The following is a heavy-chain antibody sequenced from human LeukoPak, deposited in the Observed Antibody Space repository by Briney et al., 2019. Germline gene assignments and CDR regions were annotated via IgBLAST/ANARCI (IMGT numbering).Heavy chain of an antibody. Sequence: SETLSLTCTVSGGSISSYYWSWIRQPPGKGLEWIGYIDYSGSTNYNPSLKSRVTISVDTSKNQFSLKLSSVTAADTAVYYCARDGVRGLRWGACYYYYMDVWGKGTTVTVSS. D-gene: IGHD4-23*01. CDR1: GGSISSYY. V-gene: IGHV4-59*01. CDR2: IDYSGST. J-gene: IGHJ6*03. CDR3: ARDGVRGLRWGACYYYYMDV.